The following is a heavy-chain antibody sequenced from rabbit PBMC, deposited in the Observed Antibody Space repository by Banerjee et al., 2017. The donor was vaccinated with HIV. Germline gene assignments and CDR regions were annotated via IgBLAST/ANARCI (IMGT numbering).Heavy chain of an antibody. J-gene: IGHJ4*01. Sequence: QEQLVESGGGLVKPEGSLKLTCTASGFSFTSGYDMCWVRQAPGKGLEWIACIYAGSSGNTYSAIWAKGRFTISKTSSTTVTLQMTSLTVADTATYFCARDLVAVIGWNFSLWGPGTLVTVS. CDR1: GFSFTSGYD. CDR2: IYAGSSGNT. CDR3: ARDLVAVIGWNFSL. D-gene: IGHD1-1*01. V-gene: IGHV1S45*01.